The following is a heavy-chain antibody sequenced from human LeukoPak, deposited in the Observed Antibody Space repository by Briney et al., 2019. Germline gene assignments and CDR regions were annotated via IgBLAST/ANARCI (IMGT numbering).Heavy chain of an antibody. J-gene: IGHJ4*02. CDR1: GYTFTSND. Sequence: ASVKVSCKASGYTFTSNDINWVRQATGQGLEWMGWMNPNSGNTGYAQKFQGRVTMTRNTSINTAYMELSSLRSEDTALYYCARGRAYSSGPGFGYWAQGTLDTVSS. CDR2: MNPNSGNT. CDR3: ARGRAYSSGPGFGY. D-gene: IGHD3-22*01. V-gene: IGHV1-8*01.